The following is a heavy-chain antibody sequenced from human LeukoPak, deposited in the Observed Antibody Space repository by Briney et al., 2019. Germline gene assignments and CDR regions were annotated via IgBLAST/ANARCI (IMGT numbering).Heavy chain of an antibody. Sequence: PSETLSLTCTVSGGSISGYYWSWIRQPPGKGLEWIGYIYYSGSGSTNYNPSLKSRVTISVDTSKNQFSLKLSSVTAADTAVYYCAGLVTTLGAFDIWGQGTMVTVSS. V-gene: IGHV4-59*12. D-gene: IGHD4-17*01. CDR2: IYYSGSGST. CDR3: AGLVTTLGAFDI. J-gene: IGHJ3*02. CDR1: GGSISGYY.